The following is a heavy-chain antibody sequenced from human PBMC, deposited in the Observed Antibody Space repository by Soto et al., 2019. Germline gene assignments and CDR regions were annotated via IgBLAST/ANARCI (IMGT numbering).Heavy chain of an antibody. CDR3: ARGPDRSGFYLFDY. CDR2: IIPLSGTT. CDR1: GYTFTSYY. Sequence: GASVKVSCKVSGYTFTSYYMHWVRQAPGQGLEWMGGIIPLSGTTNYVQKFQGRVTITADESMTTAYMELSSLRYEDTAVYYCARGPDRSGFYLFDYWGQGTLVTVSS. D-gene: IGHD3-22*01. J-gene: IGHJ4*02. V-gene: IGHV1-69*13.